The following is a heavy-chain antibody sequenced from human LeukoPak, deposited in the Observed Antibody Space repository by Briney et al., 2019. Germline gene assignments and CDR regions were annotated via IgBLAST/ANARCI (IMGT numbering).Heavy chain of an antibody. V-gene: IGHV3-48*03. Sequence: PGGSLRLSCAASGFTFSSYEMNWVRQAPGKGLEWVSYISSSGSTIYYADSVKGRFTISRDNAKNSLYLQMNSLRAEDTAVYYCASGEPITVTTRLGFDYWGQETLVTVSS. CDR3: ASGEPITVTTRLGFDY. CDR2: ISSSGSTI. D-gene: IGHD4-17*01. J-gene: IGHJ4*02. CDR1: GFTFSSYE.